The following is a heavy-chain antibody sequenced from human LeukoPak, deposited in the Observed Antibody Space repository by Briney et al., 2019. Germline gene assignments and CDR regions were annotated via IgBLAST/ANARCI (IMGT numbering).Heavy chain of an antibody. D-gene: IGHD2-2*01. V-gene: IGHV4-34*01. Sequence: SETLSLTCAVYGGSLSGYYWSWIRQPPGKGLEWIGEINHSGSTNYNPSLKSRVTISVDTSKSQFSLKLSSVTAADTAVYYCARDSRYQLLYYYYYGMDVWGQGTTVTVSS. CDR2: INHSGST. J-gene: IGHJ6*02. CDR1: GGSLSGYY. CDR3: ARDSRYQLLYYYYYGMDV.